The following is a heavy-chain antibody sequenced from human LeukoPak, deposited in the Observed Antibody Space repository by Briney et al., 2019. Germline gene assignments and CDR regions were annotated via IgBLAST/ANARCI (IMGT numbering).Heavy chain of an antibody. J-gene: IGHJ4*02. CDR3: ARDWGYCSSTGCHVFDY. D-gene: IGHD2-2*01. CDR1: GFTVSSNY. CDR2: IYIGGST. V-gene: IGHV3-53*01. Sequence: QPGGSLRLSCAASGFTVSSNYMSWVRQAPGKGLEWVSVIYIGGSTYYSDSVQGRFTISRDISKNTLYLQMNSLRAEDTAVYYCARDWGYCSSTGCHVFDYWGQGTLVTVSS.